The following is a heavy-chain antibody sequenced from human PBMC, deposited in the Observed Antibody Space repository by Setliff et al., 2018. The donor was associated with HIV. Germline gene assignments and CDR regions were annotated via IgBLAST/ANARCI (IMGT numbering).Heavy chain of an antibody. CDR1: GFTFSSSW. Sequence: GGSLRLSCAASGFTFSSSWMTWVRQAPGRGLEYVAGMNRDGREKPYADSVKGRFTISRDNAKKSVFLHMNSLRGEDTAMYYCAKTQTVITVYGPFDSWGQGTPVTVS. V-gene: IGHV3-7*05. J-gene: IGHJ4*02. CDR2: MNRDGREK. CDR3: AKTQTVITVYGPFDS. D-gene: IGHD4-4*01.